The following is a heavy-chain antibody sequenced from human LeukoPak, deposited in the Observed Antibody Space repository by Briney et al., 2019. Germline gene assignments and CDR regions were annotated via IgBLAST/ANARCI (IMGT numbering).Heavy chain of an antibody. CDR3: AREGRYFDWSTPHYYYYMDV. CDR1: GGSFSGYY. J-gene: IGHJ6*03. D-gene: IGHD3-9*01. Sequence: SETLSLTCAVYGGSFSGYYWSWIRQPPGKGLEWIGEINHSGSTNYNPSLKSRVTISVDTSKNQFSLKLSPVTAADTAVYYRAREGRYFDWSTPHYYYYMDVWGKGTTVTVSS. CDR2: INHSGST. V-gene: IGHV4-34*01.